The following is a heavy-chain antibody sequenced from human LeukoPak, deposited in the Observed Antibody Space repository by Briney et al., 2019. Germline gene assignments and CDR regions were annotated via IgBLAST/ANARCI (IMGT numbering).Heavy chain of an antibody. J-gene: IGHJ5*02. V-gene: IGHV4-30-4*01. CDR3: ARTYYYDSSGYLERIFWFDP. CDR2: IYYSGST. D-gene: IGHD3-22*01. CDR1: GGSISSGDYY. Sequence: SQTLSLTCTVSGGSISSGDYYWSWIRQPPGKGLEWIGYIYYSGSTYYNPSLKSRVTISVDTSKNQFSLKLSSVTAADTAVYYCARTYYYDSSGYLERIFWFDPWGQGTLVTVSS.